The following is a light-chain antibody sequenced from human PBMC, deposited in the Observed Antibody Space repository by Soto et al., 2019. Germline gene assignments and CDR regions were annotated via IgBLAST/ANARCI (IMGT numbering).Light chain of an antibody. V-gene: IGKV1-5*01. Sequence: DIQMTQSPSTLSASVGDRVTITCRASQNIDSWLAWYQQNPGKAPKLLIFDASTLESGVPSRFSGRRSGTEFTLTISSLQPDDFATYYCQQYNSYITFGQGTRLEIK. CDR1: QNIDSW. J-gene: IGKJ5*01. CDR3: QQYNSYIT. CDR2: DAS.